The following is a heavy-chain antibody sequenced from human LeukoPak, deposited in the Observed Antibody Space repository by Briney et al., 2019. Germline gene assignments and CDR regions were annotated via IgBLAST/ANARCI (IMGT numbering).Heavy chain of an antibody. Sequence: ASVKVSCKASGYTFTSYGISWVRQAPGQGLEWTGWISAYNGNTNYAQKLQGRVTMTTDTSTITAYMELRSLRSDDTAVYYCARDFPYSSGWQGFDYWGQGTLVTVSS. CDR3: ARDFPYSSGWQGFDY. D-gene: IGHD6-19*01. CDR2: ISAYNGNT. V-gene: IGHV1-18*01. J-gene: IGHJ4*02. CDR1: GYTFTSYG.